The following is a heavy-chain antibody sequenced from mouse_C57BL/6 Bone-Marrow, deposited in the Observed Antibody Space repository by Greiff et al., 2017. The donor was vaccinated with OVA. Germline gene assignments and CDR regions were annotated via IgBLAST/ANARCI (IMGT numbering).Heavy chain of an antibody. J-gene: IGHJ3*01. CDR2: INPSSGYT. V-gene: IGHV1-4*01. CDR3: AGSGGIWFAY. Sequence: VQLQQSGAELARPGASVKMSCKASGYTFTSYTMHWVKQRPGQGLEWIGYINPSSGYTKYNQKFKDKATLTADKSSSTAYMQLSSLTSEDSAVYYCAGSGGIWFAYWGQGTLVTVSA. CDR1: GYTFTSYT. D-gene: IGHD2-14*01.